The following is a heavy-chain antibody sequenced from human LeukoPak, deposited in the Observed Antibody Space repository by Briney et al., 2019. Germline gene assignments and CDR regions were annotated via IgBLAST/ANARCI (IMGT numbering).Heavy chain of an antibody. CDR1: GFTFSSYS. D-gene: IGHD2-2*01. J-gene: IGHJ4*02. CDR2: ISSSSSYI. Sequence: PGGSLRLSCATSGFTFSSYSMNWVRQAPGKGLEWVSSISSSSSYIYYADSVKRRFTTTRDNAKNSLYLQMNSLRAEDTAVYYCATAEPAAPLDYWGQGTLVTVSS. CDR3: ATAEPAAPLDY. V-gene: IGHV3-21*01.